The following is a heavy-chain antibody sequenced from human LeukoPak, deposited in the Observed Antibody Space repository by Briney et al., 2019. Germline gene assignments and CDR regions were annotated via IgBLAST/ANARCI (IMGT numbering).Heavy chain of an antibody. Sequence: PGGSLRLSCASSGFTFSNYWMHWVRQAPGQGLVWISRINNDGTGTNYADSVKGRFTISRDNAKNTLFLQMNSLRVEDTAMYYCARGMRGPDYWGQGTLVTVSS. CDR3: ARGMRGPDY. CDR1: GFTFSNYW. CDR2: INNDGTGT. J-gene: IGHJ4*02. D-gene: IGHD3-3*02. V-gene: IGHV3-74*01.